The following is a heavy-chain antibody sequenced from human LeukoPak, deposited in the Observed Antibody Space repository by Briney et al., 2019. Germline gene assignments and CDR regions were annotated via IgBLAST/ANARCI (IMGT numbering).Heavy chain of an antibody. D-gene: IGHD1-26*01. CDR2: IYYSGTT. CDR1: GASISDSDFF. Sequence: SETLSLTSTVSGASISDSDFFWAWVRQPPGKGLEWIGNIYYSGTTYYNPSLKSRVTISVDRSKNQFSLKLSSVTAADTAVYYCARGAIVGANLFDYWGQGTLVTVSS. V-gene: IGHV4-39*07. J-gene: IGHJ4*02. CDR3: ARGAIVGANLFDY.